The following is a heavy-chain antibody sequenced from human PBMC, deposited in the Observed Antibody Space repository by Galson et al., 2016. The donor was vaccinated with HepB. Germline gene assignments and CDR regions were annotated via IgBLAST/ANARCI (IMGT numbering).Heavy chain of an antibody. Sequence: SLRLSCAASGFTFSSYGMHWVRQAPGKGLEWVANIWYDGINKYYADSVKGRFTISRDNSKNTLYLQMNSLRAEDTAVYYCAREKPDWIFDYWGQGTLVTVSS. CDR2: IWYDGINK. J-gene: IGHJ4*02. D-gene: IGHD3-9*01. CDR1: GFTFSSYG. V-gene: IGHV3-33*01. CDR3: AREKPDWIFDY.